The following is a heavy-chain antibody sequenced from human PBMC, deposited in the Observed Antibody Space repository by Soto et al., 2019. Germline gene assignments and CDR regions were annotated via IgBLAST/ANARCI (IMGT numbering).Heavy chain of an antibody. V-gene: IGHV3-53*01. CDR2: IYSGGST. CDR3: ATSSDYYYGMDV. J-gene: IGHJ6*02. D-gene: IGHD6-19*01. Sequence: GGSLRLSCAASGFTVSSNYMSWVRQAPGKGLEWVSVIYSGGSTYYADSVKGRFTISRDNSKNTLYLQMNSLRAEDTAVYYCATSSDYYYGMDVWGQGTTVTVSS. CDR1: GFTVSSNY.